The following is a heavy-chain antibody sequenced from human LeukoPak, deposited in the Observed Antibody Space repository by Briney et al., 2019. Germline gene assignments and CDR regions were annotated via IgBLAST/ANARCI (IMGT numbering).Heavy chain of an antibody. J-gene: IGHJ4*02. Sequence: GGSLRLSCAAPGFTFDDYGMSWVRQAPGKGLEWVSGINWNGGSTGYADSVKGRFTISRDNAKNSLYLQMNSLRAEDTALYYCARDPVVTASHYFDYWGQGTLVTVSS. V-gene: IGHV3-20*04. D-gene: IGHD2-21*02. CDR3: ARDPVVTASHYFDY. CDR1: GFTFDDYG. CDR2: INWNGGST.